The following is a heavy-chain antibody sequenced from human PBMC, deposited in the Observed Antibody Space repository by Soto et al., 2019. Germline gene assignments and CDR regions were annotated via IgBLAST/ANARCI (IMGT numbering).Heavy chain of an antibody. Sequence: EVQLLGSGGGLVQPGGSLRLSCAASGFTLSYSAMSWVRQAPGRGLEWVSTISGSGGTPYYADSVKGRFTISRDNSKNSLDLILNSLRADDTALYYCAMGLAAAGPLDYWGQGALVTVSS. CDR1: GFTLSYSA. J-gene: IGHJ4*02. V-gene: IGHV3-23*01. CDR3: AMGLAAAGPLDY. D-gene: IGHD6-13*01. CDR2: ISGSGGTP.